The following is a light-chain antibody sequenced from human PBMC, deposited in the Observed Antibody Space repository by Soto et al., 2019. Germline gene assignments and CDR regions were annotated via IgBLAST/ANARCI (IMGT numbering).Light chain of an antibody. CDR3: QQYESSSWWT. Sequence: DIQMTQSPSTLSASVGDRVTITCRASQSINSWLAWYQQKPANAPKLLIYKASILESDVPSRFSGNGSGTEFTLTISSLQPDDFATYYCQQYESSSWWTFGQGTKVEIK. CDR1: QSINSW. J-gene: IGKJ1*01. CDR2: KAS. V-gene: IGKV1-5*03.